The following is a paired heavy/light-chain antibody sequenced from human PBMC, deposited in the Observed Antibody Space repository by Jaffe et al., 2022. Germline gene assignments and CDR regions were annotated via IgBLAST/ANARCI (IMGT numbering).Heavy chain of an antibody. CDR2: INPSGGST. Sequence: QVQLVQSGAEVKKPGASVKVSCKASGYTFTSYYMHWVRQAPGQGLEWMGIINPSGGSTSYAQKFQGRVTMTRDTSTSTVYMELSSLRSEDTAVYYCARGYYYDSSGYYRAARDYFDYWGQGTLVTVSS. V-gene: IGHV1-46*01. D-gene: IGHD3-22*01. CDR1: GYTFTSYY. CDR3: ARGYYYDSSGYYRAARDYFDY. J-gene: IGHJ4*02.
Light chain of an antibody. CDR2: WAS. J-gene: IGKJ4*01. Sequence: DIVMTQSPDSLAVSLGERATINCKSSQSVLYSSNNKNYLAWYQQKPGQPPKLLIYWASTRESGVPDRFSGSGSGTDFTLTISSLQAEDVAVYYCQQYYSTPSTFGGGTKVEIK. CDR1: QSVLYSSNNKNY. CDR3: QQYYSTPST. V-gene: IGKV4-1*01.